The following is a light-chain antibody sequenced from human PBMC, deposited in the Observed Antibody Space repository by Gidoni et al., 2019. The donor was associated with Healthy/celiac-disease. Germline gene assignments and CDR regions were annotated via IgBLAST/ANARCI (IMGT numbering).Light chain of an antibody. CDR3: QQSYSTLWT. Sequence: DIQMTQSPSSLSASVGDRVTITCRASQSISSYVNWYQQKPGKAPKRLIYAASSLQSGVPSRFSGSGSGTDFTLTISSLQPEDFATYYCQQSYSTLWTFGQXTKVEIK. J-gene: IGKJ1*01. CDR1: QSISSY. V-gene: IGKV1-39*01. CDR2: AAS.